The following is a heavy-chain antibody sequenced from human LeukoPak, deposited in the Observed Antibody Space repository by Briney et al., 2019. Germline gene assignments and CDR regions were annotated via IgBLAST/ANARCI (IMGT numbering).Heavy chain of an antibody. J-gene: IGHJ5*02. V-gene: IGHV1-46*01. Sequence: GASVKVSFKASGYTFTSYYMHWVRQAPGQGLEWMGIINPSGGSTSYAQKFQGRVTMTRDTSTSTVYMELSSLRSEDTAVYYCAREGDIAAGEPNWFDPWGQGTLVTVFS. CDR2: INPSGGST. CDR1: GYTFTSYY. CDR3: AREGDIAAGEPNWFDP. D-gene: IGHD6-25*01.